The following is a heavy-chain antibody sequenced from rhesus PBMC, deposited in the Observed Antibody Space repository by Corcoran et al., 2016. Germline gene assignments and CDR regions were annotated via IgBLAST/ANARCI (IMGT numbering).Heavy chain of an antibody. V-gene: IGHV4-165*01. D-gene: IGHD6-31*01. J-gene: IGHJ4*01. CDR3: ARGGRGYSSGWYFFIPYYCDY. Sequence: QLQPQESGPGLVKPSETLSLTCAVSSGSISGYWWSWIRQPPGQGLEWIGRRDSSGSTDHNPSLKSRDTISRDTAKNQFSLKLSSGTAADTAVYYCARGGRGYSSGWYFFIPYYCDYWGQGVLVTVSS. CDR2: RDSSGST. CDR1: SGSISGYW.